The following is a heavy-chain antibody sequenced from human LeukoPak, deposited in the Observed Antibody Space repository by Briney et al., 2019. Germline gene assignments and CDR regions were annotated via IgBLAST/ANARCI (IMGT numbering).Heavy chain of an antibody. CDR1: GYTFAGHD. D-gene: IGHD3-22*01. V-gene: IGHV1-2*02. CDR2: LNPSSGDT. Sequence: GAPVKVSCKTSGYTFAGHDIHWVRQAPGQGLGWRGWLNPSSGDTKYAQNFQDRVIVTRDTSVSTAYMDLSRLSSDDTAIYYCARAGHDSSGYSFRLDYWGQGTLVTVSS. CDR3: ARAGHDSSGYSFRLDY. J-gene: IGHJ4*02.